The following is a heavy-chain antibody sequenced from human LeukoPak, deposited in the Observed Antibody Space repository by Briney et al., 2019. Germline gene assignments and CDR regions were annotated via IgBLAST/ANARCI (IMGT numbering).Heavy chain of an antibody. V-gene: IGHV3-23*01. CDR3: AKYRPNYYDSSGHYYRRNGDY. CDR1: GFTFSIYA. D-gene: IGHD3-22*01. J-gene: IGHJ4*02. Sequence: GGSLRLSCAASGFTFSIYAMSWVRQAPGKGLEWVSSLTSSGTGTVYADSVKGRLTISRDNSENTLYLQMNSLRVEDTAVYYCAKYRPNYYDSSGHYYRRNGDYWGQGTLVTVSS. CDR2: LTSSGTGT.